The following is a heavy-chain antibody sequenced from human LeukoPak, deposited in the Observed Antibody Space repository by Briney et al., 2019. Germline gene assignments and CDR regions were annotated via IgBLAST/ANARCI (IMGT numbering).Heavy chain of an antibody. CDR2: ISPSGGST. V-gene: IGHV1-46*01. Sequence: ASVKVSCKAFGYTFTSNYMHWVRQAPGQGPEWMGVISPSGGSTTYAQKFQGRVTLTRDMSTSTDYLELSSLRSEDTAVYYCARVPRIIAVAGYGDYWGQGTLVTVSS. D-gene: IGHD6-19*01. J-gene: IGHJ4*02. CDR1: GYTFTSNY. CDR3: ARVPRIIAVAGYGDY.